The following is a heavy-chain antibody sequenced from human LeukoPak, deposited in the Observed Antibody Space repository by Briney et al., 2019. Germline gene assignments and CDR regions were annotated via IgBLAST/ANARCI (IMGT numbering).Heavy chain of an antibody. Sequence: SETLSLTCTVSGGSISSGSYYWSWIRQPAGKGLEWIGRIYTSGSTHYYPSLKSRVTISVDTSKNQFSLKLSSVTAADTAVYYCARTYYDFWRGNWFDPWGQRTLVTVSS. CDR3: ARTYYDFWRGNWFDP. J-gene: IGHJ5*02. D-gene: IGHD3-3*01. CDR1: GGSISSGSYY. V-gene: IGHV4-61*02. CDR2: IYTSGST.